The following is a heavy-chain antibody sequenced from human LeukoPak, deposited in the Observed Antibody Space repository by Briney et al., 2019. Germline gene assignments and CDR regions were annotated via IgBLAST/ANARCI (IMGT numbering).Heavy chain of an antibody. CDR2: ISGSGGST. CDR1: GFTFSSYA. Sequence: GGSLRLSCAASGFTFSSYAMSWVRQAPGKGLEWASAISGSGGSTYYADSVKGRFTISRDNSKNTLYLQMNSLRAEDTAVYYCAKDGSNSSSLYYYYYGMDVWGKGTTVTVSS. D-gene: IGHD6-13*01. CDR3: AKDGSNSSSLYYYYYGMDV. V-gene: IGHV3-23*01. J-gene: IGHJ6*04.